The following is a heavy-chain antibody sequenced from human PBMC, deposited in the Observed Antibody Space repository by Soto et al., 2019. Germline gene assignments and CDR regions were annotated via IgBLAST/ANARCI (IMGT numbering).Heavy chain of an antibody. CDR1: GYSFTKYG. CDR3: ARTDCSSNTCYNYYYYGMDV. Sequence: GASVKVSCKTSGYSFTKYGLHWVRQAPGQRLEWMGWINPGNGDTKYSQKFQGRVTITRDTSATTAYMELSSLRSEDSAVFYCARTDCSSNTCYNYYYYGMDVWGQGTTVTVSS. D-gene: IGHD2-2*01. V-gene: IGHV1-3*01. CDR2: INPGNGDT. J-gene: IGHJ6*02.